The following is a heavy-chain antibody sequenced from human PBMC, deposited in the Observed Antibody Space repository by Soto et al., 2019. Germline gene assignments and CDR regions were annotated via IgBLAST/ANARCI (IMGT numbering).Heavy chain of an antibody. V-gene: IGHV1-18*01. CDR1: GYTFTSHG. J-gene: IGHJ4*02. CDR3: ARDLGAKVYY. D-gene: IGHD3-16*01. CDR2: VSGYNGNT. Sequence: QAQLVQSGAEVKKPGASVKVSCKASGYTFTSHGISWVRQAPGQGLEWMGWVSGYNGNTNYAQKFQGRVTITTDTSTTTAYMELRSLTSDDTAVYYCARDLGAKVYYWGQGTLVTVSS.